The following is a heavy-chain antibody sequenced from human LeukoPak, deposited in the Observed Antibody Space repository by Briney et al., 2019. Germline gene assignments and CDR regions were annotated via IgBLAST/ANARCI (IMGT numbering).Heavy chain of an antibody. CDR2: ISSSGGST. CDR1: GFTFSGYG. Sequence: PGGSLRLSCAASGFTFSGYGMTWVRQAPGKGLEWVSTISSSGGSTYYADSVKGRFSISRDNSKNTLYLQMNSLRAEDTAVYSCAKSSSPYNWFDPWGQGTLVTVSS. V-gene: IGHV3-23*01. J-gene: IGHJ5*02. CDR3: AKSSSPYNWFDP. D-gene: IGHD6-6*01.